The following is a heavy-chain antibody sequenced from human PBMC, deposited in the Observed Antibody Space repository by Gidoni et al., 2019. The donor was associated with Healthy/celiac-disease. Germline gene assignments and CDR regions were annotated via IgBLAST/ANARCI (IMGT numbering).Heavy chain of an antibody. CDR2: IYYSGST. CDR1: GGSISSSSYY. CDR3: ASSYYYDSLYFDY. V-gene: IGHV4-39*01. D-gene: IGHD3-22*01. Sequence: QLQLQESGPGLVKSSETLSLTCTVSGGSISSSSYYWGWIRQPPGKGLEWIGSIYYSGSTYYNPSLKSRVTISVDTSKNQFSLKLSSVTAADTAVYYCASSYYYDSLYFDYWGQGTLVTVSS. J-gene: IGHJ4*02.